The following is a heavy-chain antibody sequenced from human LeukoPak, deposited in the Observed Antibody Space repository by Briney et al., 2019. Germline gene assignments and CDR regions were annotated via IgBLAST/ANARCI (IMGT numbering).Heavy chain of an antibody. CDR3: ARSAEKKPAVRGVYYYYMDV. D-gene: IGHD2-2*01. J-gene: IGHJ6*03. V-gene: IGHV1-8*03. CDR1: GYTFTSYD. Sequence: ASVKVSCKASGYTFTSYDINWVRQATGQGLEWMGWMNPNSGNTGYAQKFQGRVTITSNTSISTAYMELSSLRSEDTAVYYCARSAEKKPAVRGVYYYYMDVWGKGATVTVSS. CDR2: MNPNSGNT.